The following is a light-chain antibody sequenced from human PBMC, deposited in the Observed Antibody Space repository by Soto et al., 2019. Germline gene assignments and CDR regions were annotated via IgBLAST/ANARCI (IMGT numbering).Light chain of an antibody. J-gene: IGLJ3*02. V-gene: IGLV2-11*01. CDR1: SSDVGGYNY. CDR2: EVT. Sequence: QSALTQPRSVSGSPGQSVTISCTGGSSDVGGYNYVSWYQHHPGKAPKFMIYEVTTRPSGVPDRFSGSKSGNTASLTISGLQAEDEADYYCCSYAGSYTGVFGAGTKLTVL. CDR3: CSYAGSYTGV.